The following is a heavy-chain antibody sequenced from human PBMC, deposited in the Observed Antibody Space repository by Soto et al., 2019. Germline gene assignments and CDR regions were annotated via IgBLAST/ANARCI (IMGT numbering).Heavy chain of an antibody. CDR3: VLFVEADALSDS. J-gene: IGHJ4*02. CDR2: LSHTGNT. Sequence: QVQLQQWGAGLLKPSETLSLTCAVYGGSFREYYWNWIRQPPGMGLEWIGDLSHTGNTKYNPSLKSRLTISLDTSKRQFSLQLRSVNAADTAIYYCVLFVEADALSDSWAQGTLVSVSS. CDR1: GGSFREYY. D-gene: IGHD2-15*01. V-gene: IGHV4-34*01.